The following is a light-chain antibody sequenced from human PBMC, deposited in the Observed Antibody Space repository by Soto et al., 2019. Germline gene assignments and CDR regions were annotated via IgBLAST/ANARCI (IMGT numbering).Light chain of an antibody. Sequence: DIQMTQSPSSLSASVGDRVTITCRASQTISRYLHWYQQRPGTAPKLLIYAISNLQSGVPSRFSGSGSGTDFTLTITSLQPEDFATYYCQQSYSTLYTFGQGTKLEIK. CDR3: QQSYSTLYT. CDR2: AIS. CDR1: QTISRY. J-gene: IGKJ2*01. V-gene: IGKV1-39*01.